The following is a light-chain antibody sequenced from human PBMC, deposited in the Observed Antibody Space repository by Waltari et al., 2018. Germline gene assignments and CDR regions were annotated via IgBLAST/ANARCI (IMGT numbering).Light chain of an antibody. Sequence: EIVLTQPPTTLSVSPGERATLSCRASQSVGSYLAWFQKKPGQAPRLLIYGASTRATGIPARFSGSGSGTEFILTISNIQSEDSVVYYCQHYSNWPLTFGGGTKVEI. CDR3: QHYSNWPLT. J-gene: IGKJ4*01. CDR1: QSVGSY. V-gene: IGKV3-15*01. CDR2: GAS.